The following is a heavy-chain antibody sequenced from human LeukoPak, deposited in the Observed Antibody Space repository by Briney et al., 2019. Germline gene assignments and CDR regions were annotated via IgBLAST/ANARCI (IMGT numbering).Heavy chain of an antibody. J-gene: IGHJ3*02. CDR3: ARRITGTTGSGAFDI. V-gene: IGHV3-74*01. CDR1: GFTFSSYW. D-gene: IGHD1-20*01. Sequence: GGSLRLSCAASGFTFSSYWMHWVRQAPGKGLVWVSRINSDGSSTSYADPVKGRFTISRDNAKNTLYLQMNSLRAEDTAVYYCARRITGTTGSGAFDIWGQGTMVTVSS. CDR2: INSDGSST.